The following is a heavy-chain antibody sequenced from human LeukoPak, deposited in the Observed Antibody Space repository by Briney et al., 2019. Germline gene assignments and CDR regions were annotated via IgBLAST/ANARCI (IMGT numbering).Heavy chain of an antibody. CDR1: GYTFTSYA. CDR3: ARALIAASGSYYMDV. CDR2: MNPNSGNT. V-gene: IGHV1-8*03. D-gene: IGHD6-13*01. J-gene: IGHJ6*03. Sequence: GASVKVSCKASGYTFTSYAMNWVRQATGQGLEWMGWMNPNSGNTGYAQKFQGRVTFTMDPSISTAYMELSSLRSEDTAVYYCARALIAASGSYYMDVWGKGTTVTVSS.